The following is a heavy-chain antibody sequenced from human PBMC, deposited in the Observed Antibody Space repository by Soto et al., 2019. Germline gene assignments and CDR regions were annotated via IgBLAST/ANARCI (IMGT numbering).Heavy chain of an antibody. CDR1: GFTFNSYG. CDR3: ARDRTQRSKWFGY. Sequence: VSVKVSCKASGFTFNSYGISWVRQAPGQGLEWMGWISAYNGNTNYAQKLQGRVTMTTDTSTSTAYMELRSLRSDDTAVYYCARDRTQRSKWFGYWGQGTLVTVSS. V-gene: IGHV1-18*01. CDR2: ISAYNGNT. J-gene: IGHJ4*02. D-gene: IGHD1-1*01.